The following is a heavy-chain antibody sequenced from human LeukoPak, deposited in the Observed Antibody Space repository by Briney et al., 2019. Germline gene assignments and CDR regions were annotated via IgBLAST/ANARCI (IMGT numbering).Heavy chain of an antibody. CDR3: ARELGSGSYRARSSDAFDI. J-gene: IGHJ3*02. D-gene: IGHD3-10*01. Sequence: GGSLRLSCAASGFTFSSYAMHWVRQAPGKGLEWVAVISYDGSNKYYADSVKGRFTISRDNSKNTLYLQMNSLRAEDTAVYYCARELGSGSYRARSSDAFDIWGQGTMVTDSS. CDR1: GFTFSSYA. CDR2: ISYDGSNK. V-gene: IGHV3-30*04.